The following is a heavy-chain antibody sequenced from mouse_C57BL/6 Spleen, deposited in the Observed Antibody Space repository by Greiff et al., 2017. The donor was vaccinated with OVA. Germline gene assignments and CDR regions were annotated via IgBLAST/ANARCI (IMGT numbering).Heavy chain of an antibody. CDR1: GYSFTDYN. Sequence: EVKLMESGPELVKPGASVKISCKASGYSFTDYNMNWVKQSNGKSLQWIGVINPNYGTTSYNQKFKGKATLTVDQSSSTAYMQLNSLTSEDSAVYYCARELIRGYAMDYWGQGTSVTVSS. V-gene: IGHV1-39*01. CDR2: INPNYGTT. CDR3: ARELIRGYAMDY. J-gene: IGHJ4*01. D-gene: IGHD1-1*01.